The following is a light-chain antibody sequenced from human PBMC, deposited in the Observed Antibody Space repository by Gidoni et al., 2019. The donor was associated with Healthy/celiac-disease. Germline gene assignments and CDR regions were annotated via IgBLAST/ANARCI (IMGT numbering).Light chain of an antibody. CDR2: AAS. Sequence: DIQMTQSPSSLSASVGDRVTIPCGASQSISSYLNWYQQKPGKAPKLLIYAASSLQSGVPSRFSGSGSGTDFTLTISSLQPEDFATYYCQQSYSTPLTFGGGTKVEIK. V-gene: IGKV1-39*01. CDR3: QQSYSTPLT. J-gene: IGKJ4*01. CDR1: QSISSY.